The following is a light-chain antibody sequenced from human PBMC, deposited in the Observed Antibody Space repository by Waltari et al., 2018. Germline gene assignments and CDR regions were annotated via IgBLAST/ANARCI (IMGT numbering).Light chain of an antibody. V-gene: IGLV2-23*02. CDR2: DVT. CDR3: CSYADSRGV. J-gene: IGLJ2*01. CDR1: TSDIGSYNY. Sequence: QSALTQPASVSGSPGQSITISCTGTTSDIGSYNYVSWYQLHPGKVPKLIIYDVTKRPSGVSQRFSGSKSCNTASLTISGLQAEDEADYYCCSYADSRGVFGGGTTLTVL.